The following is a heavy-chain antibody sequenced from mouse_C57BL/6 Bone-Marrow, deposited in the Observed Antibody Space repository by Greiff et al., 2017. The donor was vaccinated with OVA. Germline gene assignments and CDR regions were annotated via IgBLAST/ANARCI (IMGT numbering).Heavy chain of an antibody. CDR1: GYTFTDYN. J-gene: IGHJ2*01. CDR2: INPNNGGT. V-gene: IGHV1-18*01. CDR3: ARVDDGYLDY. D-gene: IGHD2-3*01. Sequence: VHVKQSGPELVKPGASVKIPCKASGYTFTDYNMDWVKQSHGKSLEWIGDINPNNGGTIYNQKFKGKATFTVNKSSSTAYMELRSLTSEDTAVYYCARVDDGYLDYRGQGTTLTVSS.